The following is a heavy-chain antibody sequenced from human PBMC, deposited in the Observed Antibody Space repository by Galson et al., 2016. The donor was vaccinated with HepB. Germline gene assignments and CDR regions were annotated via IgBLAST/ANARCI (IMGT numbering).Heavy chain of an antibody. Sequence: SLRLSCAASGFTFSSYWMHWVRQAPGKGLEWVANINQDGSPKSYADSVKGRFTVSRDNARNSLYLQMNSLRAEDTAVYYCARANYLHGFAPWGQGTLVTVSS. J-gene: IGHJ5*02. CDR1: GFTFSSYW. D-gene: IGHD1-7*01. CDR3: ARANYLHGFAP. V-gene: IGHV3-7*03. CDR2: INQDGSPK.